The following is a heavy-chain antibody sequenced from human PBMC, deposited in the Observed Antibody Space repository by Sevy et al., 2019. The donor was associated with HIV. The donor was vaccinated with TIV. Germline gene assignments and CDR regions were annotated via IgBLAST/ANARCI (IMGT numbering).Heavy chain of an antibody. J-gene: IGHJ6*02. CDR1: GFTFSGNW. CDR2: IKEDGSEK. CDR3: AREGSPYDTYYYYYGMDV. V-gene: IGHV3-7*01. D-gene: IGHD5-12*01. Sequence: GGSLRLSCAASGFTFSGNWMSWVRQAPGKGLEWVADIKEDGSEKYYVDSVKGRFTISRDNSQNSLFLQMNTLRAEDTAVYYCAREGSPYDTYYYYYGMDVWGQGTTVTVSS.